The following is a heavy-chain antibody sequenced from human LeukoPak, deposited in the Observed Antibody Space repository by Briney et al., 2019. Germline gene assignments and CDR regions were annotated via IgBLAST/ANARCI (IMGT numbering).Heavy chain of an antibody. Sequence: SETLSLTCAVYGGSFSGYYWSWIRQPPGKGLEWIGEIKHSGSTNYNPSLKSRVTISVDTSKNQFSLKLSSVTAADTAVYYCARQTYYYYYMDVWGKGTTVTISS. CDR2: IKHSGST. CDR3: ARQTYYYYYMDV. CDR1: GGSFSGYY. V-gene: IGHV4-34*01. J-gene: IGHJ6*03.